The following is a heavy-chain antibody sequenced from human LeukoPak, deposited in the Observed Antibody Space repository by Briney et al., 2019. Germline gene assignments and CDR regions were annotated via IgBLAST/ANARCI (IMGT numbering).Heavy chain of an antibody. CDR3: ARLTGTTAYYYYYMDV. CDR2: ISSSSSYI. J-gene: IGHJ6*03. Sequence: GGSLRLSCAASGFTFSSYSMNWVRQAPGKGLEWVSSISSSSSYIYYADSVKGRFTISRDNAKNSLYLQMNSLRAEDTAVYYCARLTGTTAYYYYYMDVWGKGTTVTVSS. D-gene: IGHD1-7*01. V-gene: IGHV3-21*01. CDR1: GFTFSSYS.